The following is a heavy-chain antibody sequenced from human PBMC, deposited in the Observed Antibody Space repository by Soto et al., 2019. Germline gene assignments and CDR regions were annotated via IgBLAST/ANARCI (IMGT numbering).Heavy chain of an antibody. V-gene: IGHV4-59*01. Sequence: PSETLSLTCTVSGGSISSYYWSWIRQPPGKGLEWIGYIYYSGSTNYNPSLKSRVTISVDTSKNQFSLKLSSVTAADTAVYYCAREKDSSSPYYYYYYGMDVWGQGTTVTVS. CDR1: GGSISSYY. D-gene: IGHD6-6*01. CDR3: AREKDSSSPYYYYYYGMDV. CDR2: IYYSGST. J-gene: IGHJ6*02.